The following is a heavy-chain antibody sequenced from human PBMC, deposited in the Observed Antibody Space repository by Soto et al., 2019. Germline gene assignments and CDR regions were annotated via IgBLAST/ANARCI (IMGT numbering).Heavy chain of an antibody. CDR3: TTDQGGYDSSYYYYGMDV. Sequence: EVQLVESGGGLVKPGGSLRLSCAASGFTFSNAWMSWVRQAPGKGLEWVGRIKSKTDGGTTDYAAPVKGRFTISRDDSKNTLYLQMNSLKTEDTAVYYCTTDQGGYDSSYYYYGMDVWGQGTTVTASS. J-gene: IGHJ6*02. V-gene: IGHV3-15*01. D-gene: IGHD5-12*01. CDR2: IKSKTDGGTT. CDR1: GFTFSNAW.